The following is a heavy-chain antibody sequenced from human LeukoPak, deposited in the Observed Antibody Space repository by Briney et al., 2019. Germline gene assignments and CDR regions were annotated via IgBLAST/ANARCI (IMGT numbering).Heavy chain of an antibody. J-gene: IGHJ6*03. Sequence: ASVKVSCKASGYTFTSYDINWVRQAPGQGLEWMGGMNPNSGNTGYAQKFQGRATITRNTSISTAYMELSSLRSEDTAVYYCAREAKKPGYCSSTCCSYYYYDYMDIWGKGTTVTVSS. CDR1: GYTFTSYD. CDR3: AREAKKPGYCSSTCCSYYYYDYMDI. D-gene: IGHD2-2*01. CDR2: MNPNSGNT. V-gene: IGHV1-8*03.